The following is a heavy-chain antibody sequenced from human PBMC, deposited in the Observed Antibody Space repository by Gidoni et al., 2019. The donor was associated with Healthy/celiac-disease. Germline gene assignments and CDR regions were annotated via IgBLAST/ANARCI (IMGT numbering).Heavy chain of an antibody. CDR3: ARGFMEAPYYFDY. CDR1: GFTVSSNY. D-gene: IGHD3-10*01. CDR2: IYSGGST. Sequence: EVQLVGSGGGFFQPGGSLRLSGAASGFTVSSNYMSWVRQAPGKGLEWVSVIYSGGSTYYADSVKGRFTISRDNSKNTLYLQMNSLRAEDTAVYYCARGFMEAPYYFDYWGQGTLVTVSS. J-gene: IGHJ4*02. V-gene: IGHV3-53*01.